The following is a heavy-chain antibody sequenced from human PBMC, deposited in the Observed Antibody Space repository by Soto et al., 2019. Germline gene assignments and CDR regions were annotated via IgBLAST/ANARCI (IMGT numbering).Heavy chain of an antibody. CDR2: IYNSGGS. CDR1: GASVRSGDYY. Sequence: PSETLSLTCSGSGASVRSGDYYWSCIRQAPGRGLEWIGYIYNSGGSYYNPSLKGRLTISIDTSKNQFSLKLNSVTAADTAIYYCVGTGTTDDYWGRGTLVTVSS. D-gene: IGHD4-17*01. CDR3: VGTGTTDDY. J-gene: IGHJ4*02. V-gene: IGHV4-30-4*01.